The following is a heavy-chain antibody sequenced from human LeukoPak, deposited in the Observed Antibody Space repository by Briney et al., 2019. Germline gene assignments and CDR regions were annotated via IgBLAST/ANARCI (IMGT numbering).Heavy chain of an antibody. J-gene: IGHJ4*02. CDR1: GFTFDDYA. V-gene: IGHV3-9*01. D-gene: IGHD7-27*01. CDR3: ATGDTPQYFDY. CDR2: ISWNSGTI. Sequence: SGGSLRLSCAASGFTFDDYAMHWVRQAPGKGLEWVSGISWNSGTIDYADSVKGRFTTSRDNSKNTLYLQMNSLRAEDTAVYYCATGDTPQYFDYWGQGTLVTVSS.